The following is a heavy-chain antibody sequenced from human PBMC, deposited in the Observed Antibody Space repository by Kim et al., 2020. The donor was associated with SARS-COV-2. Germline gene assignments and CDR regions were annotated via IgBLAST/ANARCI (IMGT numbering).Heavy chain of an antibody. CDR1: GYTFSSYN. J-gene: IGHJ4*02. V-gene: IGHV3-21*01. CDR2: ISISSSII. CDR3: ARKSSGYYYDH. Sequence: GGSLRLSCVASGYTFSSYNMYWVRQAPGKGLEWVSTISISSSIIYYADSVKGRFTVSRDDAKNSLYLQMNSLRAEDTAVYYCARKSSGYYYDHWGQGTLVTVSS. D-gene: IGHD3-22*01.